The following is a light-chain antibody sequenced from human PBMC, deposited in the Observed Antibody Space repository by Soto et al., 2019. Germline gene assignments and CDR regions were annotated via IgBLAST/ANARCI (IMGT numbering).Light chain of an antibody. Sequence: QSVLTQPPSASGTPGQRATISCSGSSSNIGRDYVYWFQQLPGTAPKLLIYKNDQRPSGVSDRFSGSKSGTSGSLAIGGLRSEDEADYYCATWDDSLSGWVFGGGTKLTVL. V-gene: IGLV1-47*01. CDR1: SSNIGRDY. J-gene: IGLJ3*02. CDR2: KND. CDR3: ATWDDSLSGWV.